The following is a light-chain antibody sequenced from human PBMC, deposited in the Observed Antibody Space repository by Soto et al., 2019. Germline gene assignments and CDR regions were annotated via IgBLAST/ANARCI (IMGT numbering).Light chain of an antibody. Sequence: DIQMTQSPSSLSASVGDRVTITCRASENIASYLNWYHQKPGKAPTLLVYAASSLESGAPPRFSGTVSGTDFTLTITSLQPDDLATYFCQQSYSTPWTFGQGTKVEL. J-gene: IGKJ1*01. CDR2: AAS. V-gene: IGKV1-39*01. CDR1: ENIASY. CDR3: QQSYSTPWT.